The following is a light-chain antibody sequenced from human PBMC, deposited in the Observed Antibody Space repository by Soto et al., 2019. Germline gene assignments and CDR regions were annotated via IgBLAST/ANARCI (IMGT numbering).Light chain of an antibody. V-gene: IGKV1-5*01. Sequence: DIQMTQSPTTLSASVGDRVTITCRASQSINTWLAWYQQKSGKAPKLLIYDASSLESGVPPRFSGSGSGTDFTLTINRLEPEDFAVYYCQQYGNFPYTFGQGTKLEIK. CDR2: DAS. CDR1: QSINTW. CDR3: QQYGNFPYT. J-gene: IGKJ2*01.